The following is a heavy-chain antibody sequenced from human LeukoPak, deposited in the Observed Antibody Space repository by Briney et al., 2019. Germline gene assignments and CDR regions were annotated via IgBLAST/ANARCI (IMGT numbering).Heavy chain of an antibody. Sequence: GRSLRLSCAASGFTFSSYGMHWVRQAPGKGLEWVAVISYDGSNKYYADSVKGRFTISRDNSKNTLYLQMNSLRAEDTAVYYCARLVITGTTRAFDIWGQGTMVTVSS. CDR1: GFTFSSYG. CDR3: ARLVITGTTRAFDI. V-gene: IGHV3-30*03. J-gene: IGHJ3*02. D-gene: IGHD1-20*01. CDR2: ISYDGSNK.